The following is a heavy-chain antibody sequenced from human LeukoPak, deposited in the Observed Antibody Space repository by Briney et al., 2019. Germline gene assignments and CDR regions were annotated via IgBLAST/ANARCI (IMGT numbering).Heavy chain of an antibody. J-gene: IGHJ4*02. D-gene: IGHD3-22*01. V-gene: IGHV4-4*07. CDR1: GDSINSYH. CDR2: VHISGST. CDR3: ARDDSSRDGSGGYHD. Sequence: SETLSLTCTVSGDSINSYHWSWIRQSAGKGLQWIGRVHISGSTNYNPSLRSRVAISMDKSKNQFSLKLKSVTAADTAVYYCARDDSSRDGSGGYHDWGQGTLVTVSS.